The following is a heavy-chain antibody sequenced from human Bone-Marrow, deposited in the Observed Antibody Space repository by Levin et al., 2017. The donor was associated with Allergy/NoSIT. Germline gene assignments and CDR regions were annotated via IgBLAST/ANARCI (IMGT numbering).Heavy chain of an antibody. Sequence: GESLKISCAASGFTFSSYWMHWVRQAPGKGLVWVSRINSDGSSTSYADSVKGRFTISRDNAKNTLYLQMNSLRAEDTAVYYCARVWQLGGIRYWGQGTLVTVSS. CDR3: ARVWQLGGIRY. D-gene: IGHD6-6*01. J-gene: IGHJ4*02. CDR1: GFTFSSYW. CDR2: INSDGSST. V-gene: IGHV3-74*01.